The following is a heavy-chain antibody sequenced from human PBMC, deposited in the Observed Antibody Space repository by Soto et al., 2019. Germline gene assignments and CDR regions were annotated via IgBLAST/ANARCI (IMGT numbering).Heavy chain of an antibody. J-gene: IGHJ3*02. CDR1: GGSISSGGYY. CDR2: IYYSGST. V-gene: IGHV4-31*02. CDR3: ARDVGYCSGGSCYEGQAFDI. D-gene: IGHD2-15*01. Sequence: PSETLSRTWTVSGGSISSGGYYWSWIRQHPGKGLEWIGYIYYSGSTYYNPSLKSRVTISVDTSKNQFSLKLSSVAAADTAVYYCARDVGYCSGGSCYEGQAFDIWGQGTMVTVSS.